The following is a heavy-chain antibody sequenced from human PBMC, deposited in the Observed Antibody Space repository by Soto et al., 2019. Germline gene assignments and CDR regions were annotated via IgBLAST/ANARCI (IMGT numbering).Heavy chain of an antibody. Sequence: GELQQWGTGLLEPSETLSLNCSVYGGSSRAYRWSWIRQSPGEGLEWIGEFSYSGSIYYNPSLNGRVAFSLATSTHPVSLTRTAVTAANTAVYFCAGGPGYWSCALWGRGTLVPVS. CDR2: FSYSGSI. CDR1: GGSSRAYR. V-gene: IGHV4-34*01. J-gene: IGHJ2*01. CDR3: AGGPGYWSCAL. D-gene: IGHD6-13*01.